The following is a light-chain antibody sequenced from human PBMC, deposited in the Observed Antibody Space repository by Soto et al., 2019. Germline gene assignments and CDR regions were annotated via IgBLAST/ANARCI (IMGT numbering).Light chain of an antibody. Sequence: QSVLTQPPSASGIPGQRVTISCSGSRSNIGSNNVNWYQQLPGTAPRLLTFNNHLRPSGVPDRFSGSKSGTSASLAISGLQSEDEGDYYCAAWDDSLDGYVFGTGTKVPVL. J-gene: IGLJ1*01. V-gene: IGLV1-44*01. CDR2: NNH. CDR3: AAWDDSLDGYV. CDR1: RSNIGSNN.